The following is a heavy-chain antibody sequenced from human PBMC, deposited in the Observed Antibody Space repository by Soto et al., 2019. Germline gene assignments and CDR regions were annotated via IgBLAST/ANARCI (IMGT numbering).Heavy chain of an antibody. Sequence: GGSLRLSCAASGFTFSSYAMSWVRQAPGKGLEWVSAISGSGGSTYYADSVKGRLTISRDNSKNTLYLQMNSLRAEDTAVYYCAKENYDTGAPYYFDYWGQGTLVTVSS. CDR2: ISGSGGST. CDR3: AKENYDTGAPYYFDY. D-gene: IGHD3-22*01. J-gene: IGHJ4*02. CDR1: GFTFSSYA. V-gene: IGHV3-23*01.